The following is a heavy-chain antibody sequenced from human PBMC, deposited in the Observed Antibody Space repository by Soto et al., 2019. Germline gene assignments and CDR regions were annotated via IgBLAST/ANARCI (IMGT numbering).Heavy chain of an antibody. V-gene: IGHV3-48*01. J-gene: IGHJ6*03. CDR2: ISSSSNNI. CDR3: ARGNGYNYYYMDV. Sequence: GGSLRLSCAASGFTFSSYSMNWVRQAPGKGLEWVSSISSSSNNIYYADSVKGRFTISRDNARNSLYLQMNSLRADDTAVFYCARGNGYNYYYMDVWGKGTTVTVSS. CDR1: GFTFSSYS.